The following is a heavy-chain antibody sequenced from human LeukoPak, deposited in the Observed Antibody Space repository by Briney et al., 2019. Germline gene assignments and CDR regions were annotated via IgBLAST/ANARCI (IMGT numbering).Heavy chain of an antibody. CDR1: GGSISSYY. CDR2: IYTSGST. CDR3: ATDPIVGATRGAFDI. Sequence: SETLSLTCTVSGGSISSYYWSWIRQPAGKGLEWIRRIYTSGSTNYNPSLKSRVTMSVDTSKNQFSLKLSSVTAADTAVYYCATDPIVGATRGAFDIWGQGTMVTVSS. V-gene: IGHV4-4*07. D-gene: IGHD1-26*01. J-gene: IGHJ3*02.